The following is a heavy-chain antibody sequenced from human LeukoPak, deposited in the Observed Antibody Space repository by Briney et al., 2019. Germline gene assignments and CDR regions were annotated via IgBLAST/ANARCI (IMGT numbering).Heavy chain of an antibody. Sequence: SETLSLTCTVSGVSISSYYWSWIRQPPGKGLDWIGYISYSGSTNYNPSLKSRVTISVDTSKNQFSLKLSSVTAADTAVHYCARDHGSGWTWAYDYWGQGTLVTVSS. J-gene: IGHJ4*02. V-gene: IGHV4-59*01. CDR1: GVSISSYY. CDR3: ARDHGSGWTWAYDY. D-gene: IGHD6-19*01. CDR2: ISYSGST.